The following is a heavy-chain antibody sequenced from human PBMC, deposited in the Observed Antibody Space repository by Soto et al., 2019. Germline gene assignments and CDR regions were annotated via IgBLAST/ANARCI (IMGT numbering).Heavy chain of an antibody. CDR1: GYSFISYD. V-gene: IGHV1-8*01. CDR2: MNPNSGNT. J-gene: IGHJ4*02. D-gene: IGHD2-2*01. Sequence: ASVKVSCKASGYSFISYDINWVRQATGQGLEWMGWMNPNSGNTGYAQKFQGRVTMTRNTSISTAYMELSSLRSEDPAVYYCAREAAALGNDYWGQGTLVTISS. CDR3: AREAAALGNDY.